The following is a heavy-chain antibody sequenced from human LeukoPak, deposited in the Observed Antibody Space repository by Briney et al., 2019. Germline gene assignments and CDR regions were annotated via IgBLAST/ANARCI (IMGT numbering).Heavy chain of an antibody. V-gene: IGHV3-7*05. J-gene: IGHJ3*02. CDR3: ARISGLDAFDI. Sequence: GGSLRLSCAASGFTFSTYWMSWVRQVPGKGLEWVANIHRDGSEKYYVDSLKGRFTISRDNAKNSLYLQMNSLRAEDTAVYFCARISGLDAFDIWGQGTVVTVTS. D-gene: IGHD2-15*01. CDR1: GFTFSTYW. CDR2: IHRDGSEK.